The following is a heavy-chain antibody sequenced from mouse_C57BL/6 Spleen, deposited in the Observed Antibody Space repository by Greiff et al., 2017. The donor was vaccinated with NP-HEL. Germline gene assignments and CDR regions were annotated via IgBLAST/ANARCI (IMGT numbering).Heavy chain of an antibody. CDR2: ISDGGSYT. V-gene: IGHV5-4*01. CDR3: ARDSMDGYWFAY. J-gene: IGHJ3*01. CDR1: GFTFSSYA. D-gene: IGHD2-3*01. Sequence: EVHLVESGGGLVKPGGSLKLSCAASGFTFSSYAMSWVRQTPEKRLEWVATISDGGSYTSYPDNVKGRFTISRDNAKNNLYLQMSHLKAEDTAMYYCARDSMDGYWFAYWGQGTLVTVSA.